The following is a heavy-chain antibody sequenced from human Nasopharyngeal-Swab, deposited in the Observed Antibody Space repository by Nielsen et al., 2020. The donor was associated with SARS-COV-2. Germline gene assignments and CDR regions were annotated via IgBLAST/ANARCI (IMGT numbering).Heavy chain of an antibody. J-gene: IGHJ6*03. CDR1: GFTFSSYA. CDR2: ISGSGGST. V-gene: IGHV3-23*01. D-gene: IGHD2/OR15-2a*01. Sequence: GGSLRLSCAASGFTFSSYAMSWVRQAPGKGLEWVSAISGSGGSTYYADSVKGRFTISRDNSKNTLYLQMNSLRAEDTAVYYCAKHPIRIYYYYMDVWGKGTTVTVS. CDR3: AKHPIRIYYYYMDV.